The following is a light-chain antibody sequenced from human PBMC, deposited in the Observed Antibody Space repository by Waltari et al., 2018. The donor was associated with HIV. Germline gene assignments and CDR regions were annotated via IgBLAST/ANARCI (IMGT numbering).Light chain of an antibody. CDR3: SSHAGSNNYV. CDR1: SSDVGGYDS. Sequence: QSALTQPPSASGSPGQSVTISCSGTSSDVGGYDSGSWYQQHPGKAPKLMIYEVSKRPSGVPDRFSGSKSGNTASLTVSGLQAEDEADYYCSSHAGSNNYVFGTGTKVTVL. CDR2: EVS. J-gene: IGLJ1*01. V-gene: IGLV2-8*01.